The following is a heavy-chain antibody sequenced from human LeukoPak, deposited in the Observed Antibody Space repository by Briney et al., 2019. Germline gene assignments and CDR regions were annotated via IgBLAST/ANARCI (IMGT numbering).Heavy chain of an antibody. J-gene: IGHJ4*02. V-gene: IGHV3-73*01. D-gene: IGHD3-3*01. CDR1: GFTFSGSA. Sequence: GGSLRLSCAASGFTFSGSAMHWVRQASGKGLEWVGRIRSKANSYATAYAASVKGRFTISRDDSKNTAYLQMNSPKTEDTAVYYCTGNYDFWSGYYNDEDYWGQGTLVTVSS. CDR2: IRSKANSYAT. CDR3: TGNYDFWSGYYNDEDY.